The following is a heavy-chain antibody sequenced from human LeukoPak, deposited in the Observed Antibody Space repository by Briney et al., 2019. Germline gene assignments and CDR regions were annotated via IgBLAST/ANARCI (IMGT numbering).Heavy chain of an antibody. CDR1: GFTFSSYS. Sequence: GGSLRLSCAASGFTFSSYSLNWVRQAPGKGLEWVSSISSSSSYIYYADPVKGRFTISRDNAKNSLYLQMNSLRAEDTAVYYCARDQYCSSTSCYMWYYYYYMDVWGKGTTVTVSS. J-gene: IGHJ6*03. D-gene: IGHD2-2*02. V-gene: IGHV3-21*01. CDR3: ARDQYCSSTSCYMWYYYYYMDV. CDR2: ISSSSSYI.